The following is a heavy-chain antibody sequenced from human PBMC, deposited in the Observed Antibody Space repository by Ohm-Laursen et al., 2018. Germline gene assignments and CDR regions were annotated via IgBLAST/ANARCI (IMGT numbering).Heavy chain of an antibody. CDR2: ITTSGDT. CDR3: ARAAEYYDSSGYYLGYYYYAMDV. V-gene: IGHV3-13*01. CDR1: GFTFSTYD. J-gene: IGHJ6*02. D-gene: IGHD3-22*01. Sequence: SLRLSCAAPGFTFSTYDMHWVRQATGKGLEWVSSITTSGDTFHPGPVKGRFTISRDNVQNSLYLQMNSLTAGDTAVYYCARAAEYYDSSGYYLGYYYYAMDVWGQGATVTVS.